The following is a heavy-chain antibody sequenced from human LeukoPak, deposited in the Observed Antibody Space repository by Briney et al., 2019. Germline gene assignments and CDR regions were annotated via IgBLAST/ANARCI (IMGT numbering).Heavy chain of an antibody. CDR1: GFTFSSYA. D-gene: IGHD6-13*01. J-gene: IGHJ4*02. CDR2: ISGSGGST. CDR3: ARFRGSSSWYGGDYFDY. Sequence: GGSLRLSCAASGFTFSSYAMSWVRQAPGKGLERVSAISGSGGSTYYADSVKGRFTISRDNSKNTLYLQMNSLRAEDTAVYYCARFRGSSSWYGGDYFDYWGQGTLVTVSS. V-gene: IGHV3-23*01.